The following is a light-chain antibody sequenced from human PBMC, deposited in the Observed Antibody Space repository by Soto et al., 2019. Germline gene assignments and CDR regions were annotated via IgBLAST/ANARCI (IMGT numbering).Light chain of an antibody. J-gene: IGLJ2*01. CDR3: FSYAGSPWV. CDR1: SSDVGAYNY. V-gene: IGLV2-8*01. CDR2: EVN. Sequence: QSALTQPPSASGSPGQSVTISCTGTSSDVGAYNYVSWYQQHPGKAPKLMIYEVNKPPSGVPDRFSACKSGNTASLTVSGLQAEDEADYYCFSYAGSPWVFGEGTKLTVL.